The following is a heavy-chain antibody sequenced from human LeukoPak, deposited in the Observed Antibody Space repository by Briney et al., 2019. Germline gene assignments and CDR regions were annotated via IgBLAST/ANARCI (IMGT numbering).Heavy chain of an antibody. CDR3: ASEVPSPYYFDY. D-gene: IGHD2-2*01. CDR1: GGSVSSPGYY. Sequence: PSQTLSLTCTVSGGSVSSPGYYWTWIRQYPGKGLEWIGYIYYSGGTYYNPSLKSRITISLDTSKNQFSLKLNSVTAADTAVYYCASEVPSPYYFDYWGQGTLVTVSS. V-gene: IGHV4-31*03. CDR2: IYYSGGT. J-gene: IGHJ4*02.